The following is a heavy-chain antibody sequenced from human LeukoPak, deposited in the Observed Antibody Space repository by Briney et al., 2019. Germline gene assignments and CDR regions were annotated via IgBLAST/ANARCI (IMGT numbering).Heavy chain of an antibody. D-gene: IGHD3-10*01. CDR3: ARENYGSGSVGAFDI. Sequence: LGTLSLTCAVSGGSSSGYYWSWIRQPPGQGLEWIGCVFYSGSTNYNPSLKSRFTISVDTSKNQFSLKLSSVSAADTAVYYCARENYGSGSVGAFDIWGQGTMVTVSS. CDR2: VFYSGST. CDR1: GGSSSGYY. J-gene: IGHJ3*02. V-gene: IGHV4-59*01.